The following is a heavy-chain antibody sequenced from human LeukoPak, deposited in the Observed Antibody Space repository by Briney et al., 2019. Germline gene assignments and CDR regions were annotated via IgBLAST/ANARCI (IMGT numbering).Heavy chain of an antibody. CDR2: IYYSGST. CDR1: GGSISSYD. Sequence: SETLSLTCTVSGGSISSYDWSWIRQPPGKGLEWIGYIYYSGSTNYNPSLKSRVTISVDTSKNQFSLKLSSVTAADTAVYYCAIATSSGWPTLMYYFDYWGQGTLVTVSS. D-gene: IGHD6-19*01. CDR3: AIATSSGWPTLMYYFDY. J-gene: IGHJ4*02. V-gene: IGHV4-59*01.